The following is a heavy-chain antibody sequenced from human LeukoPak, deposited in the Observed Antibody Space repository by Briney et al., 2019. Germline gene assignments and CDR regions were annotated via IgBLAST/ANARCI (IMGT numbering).Heavy chain of an antibody. Sequence: GGSLRLSCAASGFTFSSYAMSWVRQAPGKGLEWVSAISSGGSSTYSADSVKGRFTISRDNSKNTLYLQMNSLRAEDTAVYYCAKAYMVRGVIDYVEVDVWGQGTTVTVSS. D-gene: IGHD3-10*01. CDR1: GFTFSSYA. CDR2: ISSGGSST. CDR3: AKAYMVRGVIDYVEVDV. J-gene: IGHJ6*02. V-gene: IGHV3-23*01.